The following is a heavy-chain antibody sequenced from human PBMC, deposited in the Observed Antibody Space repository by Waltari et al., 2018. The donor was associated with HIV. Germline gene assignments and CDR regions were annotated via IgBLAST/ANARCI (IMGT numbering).Heavy chain of an antibody. D-gene: IGHD2-8*01. CDR1: GFTFTNYV. Sequence: QVQLVQSGPEMKKLGASVKISCRASGFTFTNYVFSWGRQAPGQGLDWLGWISAYDGNKDFARRFKDRVILTTDTSTTTAYLEVRSLRSDDTAMYYCVRGGGTWLYDMYYYQGMDVWGQGTTVTVSS. V-gene: IGHV1-18*01. J-gene: IGHJ6*02. CDR3: VRGGGTWLYDMYYYQGMDV. CDR2: ISAYDGNK.